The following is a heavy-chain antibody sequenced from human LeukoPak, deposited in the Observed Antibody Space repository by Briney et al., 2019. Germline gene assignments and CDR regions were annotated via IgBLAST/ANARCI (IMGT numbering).Heavy chain of an antibody. CDR3: AREAPGGFWSGNYYYYYMDV. D-gene: IGHD3-3*01. Sequence: SETLSLTCTVSGGSISSYYWSWIRQPPGKGLEWIGYIYYSGSTNYNPSLKSRVTISVDTSKNQFSLKLSSVTAADTAVYYCAREAPGGFWSGNYYYYYMDVWGKGTTVTVSS. CDR2: IYYSGST. J-gene: IGHJ6*03. CDR1: GGSISSYY. V-gene: IGHV4-59*01.